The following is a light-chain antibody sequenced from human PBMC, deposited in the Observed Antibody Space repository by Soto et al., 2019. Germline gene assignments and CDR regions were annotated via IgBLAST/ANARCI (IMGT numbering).Light chain of an antibody. CDR1: QVIRSH. Sequence: DIQWTQSPSFLSASVGDRVTITCRASQVIRSHLAWYQQKPGKAPKLMIYEASTWQSGVPSRFSGSGSGTEFTLTISGLLPEDFATYHCQQLNTLPFTFGQGTRLEIK. V-gene: IGKV1-9*01. CDR2: EAS. CDR3: QQLNTLPFT. J-gene: IGKJ5*01.